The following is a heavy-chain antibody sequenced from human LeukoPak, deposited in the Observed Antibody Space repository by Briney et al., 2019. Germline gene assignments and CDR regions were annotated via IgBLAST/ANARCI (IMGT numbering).Heavy chain of an antibody. D-gene: IGHD5-24*01. J-gene: IGHJ4*02. CDR2: ISYDGSNI. V-gene: IGHV3-30*04. CDR1: GFIFSTYV. CDR3: TRGRNLPRWLYYFDY. Sequence: HPGGSLRLSCEASGFIFSTYVIHWVRQTPGKGLEWLAVISYDGSNIYYADSVRGRFTISRDNAKNTVYLEMNRLKNEDTGVYSCTRGRNLPRWLYYFDYWGQGTLVTVSS.